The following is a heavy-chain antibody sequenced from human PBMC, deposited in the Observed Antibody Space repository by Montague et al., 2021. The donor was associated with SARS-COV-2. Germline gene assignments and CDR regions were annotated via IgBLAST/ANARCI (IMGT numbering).Heavy chain of an antibody. D-gene: IGHD1-26*01. CDR3: VRDPAPSGSGTFYDY. J-gene: IGHJ4*02. CDR2: VYYSRSS. Sequence: SETLSLTRTVSGXSVSHDFWTWIRQPPGKGLEWIGYVYYSRSSSYNPSLRCRVSIAVDTSKNQFSLRLSTVTAADTAIYYCVRDPAPSGSGTFYDYWGQGTLVAVSS. V-gene: IGHV4-59*02. CDR1: GXSVSHDF.